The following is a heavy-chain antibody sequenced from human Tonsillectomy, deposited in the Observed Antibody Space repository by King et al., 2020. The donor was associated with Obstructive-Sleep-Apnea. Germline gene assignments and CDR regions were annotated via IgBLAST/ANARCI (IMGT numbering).Heavy chain of an antibody. CDR1: GGSVSSTSFY. D-gene: IGHD5-24*01. CDR2: IYNSGST. CDR3: ARESRWLQSF. J-gene: IGHJ1*01. Sequence: VQLQESGPGLVKPSETLSLTRTVSGGSVSSTSFYWSWIRQSPGKGLEWIGYIYNSGSTDYNPSLKSRATISIDTSRNQFSLKLNSVTAADTAVYYCARESRWLQSFWGPGTLVTVSS. V-gene: IGHV4-61*01.